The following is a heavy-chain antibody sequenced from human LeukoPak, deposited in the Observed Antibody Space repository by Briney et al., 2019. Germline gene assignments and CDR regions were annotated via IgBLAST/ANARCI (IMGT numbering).Heavy chain of an antibody. D-gene: IGHD2-2*01. V-gene: IGHV3-23*01. CDR1: GFTFSSYW. CDR2: ISGSGGST. Sequence: GGSLRLSCAASGFTFSSYWMHWVRQAPGKGLEWVSAISGSGGSTYYADSVKGRFTISRDNSKNTLYLQMNSLRAEDTAVYYCAKRGYCSSTSCPKDFDYWGQGTLVTVSS. CDR3: AKRGYCSSTSCPKDFDY. J-gene: IGHJ4*02.